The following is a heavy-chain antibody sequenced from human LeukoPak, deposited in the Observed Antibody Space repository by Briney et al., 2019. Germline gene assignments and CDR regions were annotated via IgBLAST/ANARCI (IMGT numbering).Heavy chain of an antibody. Sequence: GGSLRLSCAASGFTLNNFAMAWVRQAPGKGLEWVSTINTGGDTFYTDSVKGRFTISRDNSKNTLNLQMNSLRVEDSAVFYCAKGDRDRGSTNWGQGTLVTVSS. CDR1: GFTLNNFA. D-gene: IGHD6-13*01. CDR2: INTGGDT. V-gene: IGHV3-23*01. CDR3: AKGDRDRGSTN. J-gene: IGHJ4*02.